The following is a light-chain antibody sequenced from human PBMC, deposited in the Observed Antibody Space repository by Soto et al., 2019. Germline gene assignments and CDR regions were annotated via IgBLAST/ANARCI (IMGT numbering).Light chain of an antibody. Sequence: EIIMTQSPATLSVSPGERATLSCRASQSVSRNLAWYQQKRGQAPRLLIYGASTRATGIPARFSGSGAGTEFTLTISSLQSEDSAVYYCQQYNNWPPVTFGGGTKVEIK. CDR2: GAS. V-gene: IGKV3-15*01. CDR3: QQYNNWPPVT. J-gene: IGKJ4*01. CDR1: QSVSRN.